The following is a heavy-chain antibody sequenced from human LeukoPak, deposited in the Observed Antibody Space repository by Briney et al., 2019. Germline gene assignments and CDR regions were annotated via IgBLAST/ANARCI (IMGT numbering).Heavy chain of an antibody. V-gene: IGHV4-4*02. D-gene: IGHD6-19*01. CDR3: ARDLNPLSIAVAGTLGY. CDR2: IYHSGST. J-gene: IGHJ4*02. CDR1: SGSISSSNW. Sequence: PSESQSLTCGVSSGSISSSNWWRWVRQPPGKGLEWIGEIYHSGSTNYNPSLKSRVTISVDKSKNQFSLKLSSVTAADTAVYYCARDLNPLSIAVAGTLGYWGQGTLVTVSS.